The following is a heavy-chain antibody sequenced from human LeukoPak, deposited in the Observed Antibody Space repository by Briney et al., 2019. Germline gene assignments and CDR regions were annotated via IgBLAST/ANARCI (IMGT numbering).Heavy chain of an antibody. Sequence: GGSLRLSCAASGFTFSSFALSWVRQAPGKGLEWVSAISGSGTNTYYADSVKGRFTISRDNSENTPYMQVNSLKAEDTAIYFCARGKAAIGSRTAFDYWGQGTLVTVSS. CDR2: ISGSGTNT. CDR3: ARGKAAIGSRTAFDY. CDR1: GFTFSSFA. J-gene: IGHJ4*02. D-gene: IGHD6-13*01. V-gene: IGHV3-23*01.